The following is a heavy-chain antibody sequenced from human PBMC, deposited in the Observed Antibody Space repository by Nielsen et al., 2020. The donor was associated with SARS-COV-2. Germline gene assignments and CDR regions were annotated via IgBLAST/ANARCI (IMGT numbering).Heavy chain of an antibody. J-gene: IGHJ4*02. V-gene: IGHV3-48*02. CDR3: ARDSRGGSYSSSWYFDL. Sequence: GESLKISCAASGFTFDTYAMNWVRQAPGKGLEWVSYISASSLNIRYAASVEGRFTVSRDNTKNSLYLQINSLRDDDSAVYYCARDSRGGSYSSSWYFDLWGQGTLVTASS. D-gene: IGHD6-13*01. CDR2: ISASSLNI. CDR1: GFTFDTYA.